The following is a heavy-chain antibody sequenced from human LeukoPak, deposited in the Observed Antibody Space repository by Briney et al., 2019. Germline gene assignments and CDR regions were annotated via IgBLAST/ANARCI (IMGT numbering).Heavy chain of an antibody. V-gene: IGHV4-34*01. J-gene: IGHJ5*02. CDR2: INHSGST. CDR3: ARAPIVVVPAAMYNWFDP. D-gene: IGHD2-2*01. Sequence: SETLSLTCAAYGGSFSGYYWSWIRQPPGKGLEWIGEINHSGSTNYNPSLKSRVTISVDTSKNQFSLKLSSVTAADTAVYYCARAPIVVVPAAMYNWFDPWGQGTLVTVSS. CDR1: GGSFSGYY.